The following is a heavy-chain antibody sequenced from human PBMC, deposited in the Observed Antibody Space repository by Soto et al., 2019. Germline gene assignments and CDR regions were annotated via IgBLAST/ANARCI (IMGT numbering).Heavy chain of an antibody. CDR3: TTFPFDVDNWNYSDY. J-gene: IGHJ4*02. Sequence: EVQLVESGGGLVKPGGSLRLPCAASGFTFSNAWMSWVRQAPGKGLEWVGRIKSKTDGGTTDYAAPVKGRFTISRDDSKNTLYLQMNSLKTEDTAVYYCTTFPFDVDNWNYSDYWGQGTLVTVSS. CDR1: GFTFSNAW. CDR2: IKSKTDGGTT. V-gene: IGHV3-15*01. D-gene: IGHD1-20*01.